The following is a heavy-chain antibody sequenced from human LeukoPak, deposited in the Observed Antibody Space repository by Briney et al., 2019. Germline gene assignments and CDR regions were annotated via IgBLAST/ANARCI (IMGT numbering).Heavy chain of an antibody. D-gene: IGHD3-22*01. CDR1: GFTFSSYA. V-gene: IGHV3-30-3*01. J-gene: IGHJ4*02. CDR3: ARDLYGYDSSSY. CDR2: ISYDGSNK. Sequence: GGSLRLSCAASGFTFSSYAMHWVRQAPGKGLEWVAVISYDGSNKCYADSVKGRFTISRDNSKNTLYLQMNSLRAEDTAVYYCARDLYGYDSSSYWGQGTLVTVSS.